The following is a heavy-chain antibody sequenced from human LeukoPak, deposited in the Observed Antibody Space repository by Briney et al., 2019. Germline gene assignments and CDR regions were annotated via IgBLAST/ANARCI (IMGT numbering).Heavy chain of an antibody. D-gene: IGHD1-26*01. Sequence: GGSLRLSCSASGFTFTTYGMNWVRQAPGKGLEWVANIKQDGSEKYYADSVKGRFTISRDNAKNSLYLQMNSLRAEDTAVYYCARDSKRWEEVDYWGQGTLVTVSS. V-gene: IGHV3-7*01. CDR1: GFTFTTYG. J-gene: IGHJ4*02. CDR3: ARDSKRWEEVDY. CDR2: IKQDGSEK.